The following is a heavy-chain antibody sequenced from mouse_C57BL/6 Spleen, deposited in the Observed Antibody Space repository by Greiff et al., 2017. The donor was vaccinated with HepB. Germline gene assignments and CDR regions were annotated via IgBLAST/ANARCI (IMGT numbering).Heavy chain of an antibody. CDR3: ARDYGSSPRFAY. CDR2: IYPGDGDT. CDR1: GYAFSSYW. V-gene: IGHV1-80*01. D-gene: IGHD1-1*01. J-gene: IGHJ3*01. Sequence: VKVVESGAELVKPGASVKISCKASGYAFSSYWMNWVKQRPGKGLEWIGQIYPGDGDTNYNGKFKGKATLTADKSSSTAYMQLSSLTSEDSAVYFCARDYGSSPRFAYWGQGTLVTVSA.